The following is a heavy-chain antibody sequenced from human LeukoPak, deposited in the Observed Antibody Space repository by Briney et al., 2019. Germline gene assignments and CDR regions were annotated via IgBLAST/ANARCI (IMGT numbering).Heavy chain of an antibody. D-gene: IGHD2-2*02. CDR2: IHYSGST. CDR3: ARLVSDCDNVRCYKGFLDS. Sequence: SETLFLTCSVSGGSISGGDYYWSWIRQHSGKGLEWIGYIHYSGSTYYNPSLKGRILISVDTSRNQFSLRLSSRTAADTAVYFCARLVSDCDNVRCYKGFLDSWGQGTLVTVSS. V-gene: IGHV4-31*03. J-gene: IGHJ4*02. CDR1: GGSISGGDYY.